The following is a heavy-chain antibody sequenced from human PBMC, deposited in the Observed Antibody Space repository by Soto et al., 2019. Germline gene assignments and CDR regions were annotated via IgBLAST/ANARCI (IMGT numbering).Heavy chain of an antibody. Sequence: SVKVSCKASGFTFTSSAVQWVRQARGQRLEWIGWIVVGSGNTNYAQKFQERVTITRDMSTSTAYMELSSLRSEDTAVYYCAADLGIAAAGAIGVMDVWGQGTTVTVSS. J-gene: IGHJ6*02. V-gene: IGHV1-58*01. CDR1: GFTFTSSA. D-gene: IGHD6-13*01. CDR2: IVVGSGNT. CDR3: AADLGIAAAGAIGVMDV.